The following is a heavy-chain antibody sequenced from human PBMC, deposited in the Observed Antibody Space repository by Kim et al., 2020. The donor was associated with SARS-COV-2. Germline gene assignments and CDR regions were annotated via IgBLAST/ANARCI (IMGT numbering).Heavy chain of an antibody. D-gene: IGHD6-19*01. CDR2: IYYSGST. V-gene: IGHV4-61*03. J-gene: IGHJ4*01. Sequence: SETLSLTCSVSGGSVSSDSHYWSWVRQSPGKGLEWIGYIYYSGSTYYNPSLKSRVTISVDPSKNHFSLNLSSVTAADTALYYCATIPTSSGWSCFDYWG. CDR3: ATIPTSSGWSCFDY. CDR1: GGSVSSDSHY.